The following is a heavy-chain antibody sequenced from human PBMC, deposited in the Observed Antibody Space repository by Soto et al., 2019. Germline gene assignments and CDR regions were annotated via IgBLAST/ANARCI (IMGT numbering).Heavy chain of an antibody. J-gene: IGHJ4*02. D-gene: IGHD2-2*01. V-gene: IGHV1-46*01. CDR3: ARGFCTTTTCLVGDF. CDR2: INTSGGST. Sequence: QVQLVQSGAEVKKPGASVKISCKSSGYTFTSYYMHWVRQAPGQGREWMGMINTSGGSTNYAQRFQGRVTMTRDTSTSTVDMDLSDLRSEDTAVYYCARGFCTTTTCLVGDFWGQGTLVTVSS. CDR1: GYTFTSYY.